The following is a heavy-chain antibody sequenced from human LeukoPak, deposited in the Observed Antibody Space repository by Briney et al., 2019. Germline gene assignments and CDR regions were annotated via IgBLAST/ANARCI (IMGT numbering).Heavy chain of an antibody. D-gene: IGHD3-10*01. CDR1: GGTFSSYA. V-gene: IGHV1-69*13. CDR3: ASGENRDAGTGY. J-gene: IGHJ4*02. CDR2: IIPIFGTA. Sequence: SVKVSCKASGGTFSSYAISWVRQAPGQGLEWMGGIIPIFGTANYAQKFQGRVTITADESTGTAYMELSSLRSEDTAVYYCASGENRDAGTGYWGQGTLVTVSS.